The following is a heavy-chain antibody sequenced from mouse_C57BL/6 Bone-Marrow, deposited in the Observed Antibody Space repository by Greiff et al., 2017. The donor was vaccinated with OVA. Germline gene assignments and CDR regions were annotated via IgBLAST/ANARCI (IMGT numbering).Heavy chain of an antibody. Sequence: QVQLKQSGAELARPGASVKLSCKASGYTFTSYGISWVTQRTGQGLEWIGEIYPRSGNTYYNEKFKGKAPLTADKSSSTAYMELRSLTSEDSAVYFCANSPYYYGSSPSDYWGQGTTLTVSS. CDR3: ANSPYYYGSSPSDY. CDR2: IYPRSGNT. D-gene: IGHD1-1*01. J-gene: IGHJ2*01. V-gene: IGHV1-81*01. CDR1: GYTFTSYG.